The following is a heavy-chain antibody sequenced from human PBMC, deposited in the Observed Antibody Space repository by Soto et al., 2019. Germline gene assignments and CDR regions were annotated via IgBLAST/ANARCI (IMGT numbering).Heavy chain of an antibody. J-gene: IGHJ4*02. CDR3: VRGEGGWETY. V-gene: IGHV1-3*01. Sequence: ASVKVSCKASGYTFTGYAILWVRQAPGQRLEWMGWINAGNGSTTYADSVKGRFTISRDNAKNTLYLQMNSLRAEDTAVYYCVRGEGGWETYWGQGTLVTVSS. D-gene: IGHD6-19*01. CDR2: INAGNGST. CDR1: GYTFTGYA.